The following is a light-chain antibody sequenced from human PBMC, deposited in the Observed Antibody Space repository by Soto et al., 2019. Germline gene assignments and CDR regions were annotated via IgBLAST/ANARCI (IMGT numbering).Light chain of an antibody. V-gene: IGLV1-44*01. J-gene: IGLJ2*01. CDR2: SNN. CDR3: VAWDDSLNGYVV. CDR1: SSNIGSNT. Sequence: QSVLTQPPSASGTPGQRVTISCSGSSSNIGSNTVNWYQQLPGTAPKLVINSNNQRPSGVPEQISGSKSGTSASLAISGLQSEDEADYYCVAWDDSLNGYVVFGGGTKVTVL.